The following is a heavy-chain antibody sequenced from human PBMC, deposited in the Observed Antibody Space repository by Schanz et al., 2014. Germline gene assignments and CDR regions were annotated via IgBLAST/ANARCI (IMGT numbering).Heavy chain of an antibody. Sequence: VQLVESGGGVVQPGRSLTLSCAASGFMFSNYWMSWVRQSPGKGLEWVANIKQDGSEKFYVDSVKGRFTISRDNAKNSLYLQINSLRADDTALYYCAKDPHRDYGGKPQAFDIWGQGTMVTVSS. CDR2: IKQDGSEK. CDR3: AKDPHRDYGGKPQAFDI. D-gene: IGHD4-17*01. CDR1: GFMFSNYW. J-gene: IGHJ3*02. V-gene: IGHV3-7*01.